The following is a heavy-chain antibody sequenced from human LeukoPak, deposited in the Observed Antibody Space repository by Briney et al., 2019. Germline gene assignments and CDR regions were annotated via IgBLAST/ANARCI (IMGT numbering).Heavy chain of an antibody. J-gene: IGHJ4*02. CDR3: ARASYDYVWGSYRHQRTCFDY. V-gene: IGHV3-23*01. CDR2: ISGSGDST. D-gene: IGHD3-16*02. CDR1: GFTFSTYA. Sequence: GGSLRLSCAASGFTFSTYAVNWVRQAPGKGLEWVSTISGSGDSTYYADSVKGRFTISRDNSKNTLYLQMNSLRAEDTAVYYCARASYDYVWGSYRHQRTCFDYWGQGTLVTVSS.